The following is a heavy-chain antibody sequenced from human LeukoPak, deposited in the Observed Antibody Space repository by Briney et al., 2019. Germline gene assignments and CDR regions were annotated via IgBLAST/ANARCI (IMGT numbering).Heavy chain of an antibody. CDR2: IKSKTDGGTT. CDR1: GFTFSNAW. J-gene: IGHJ4*02. CDR3: TRGVEYSSSSDY. D-gene: IGHD6-6*01. Sequence: PGGSLRLSCAASGFTFSNAWMSWVRQAPGKGLEWVGRIKSKTDGGTTDYAAPVKGRFTISRDESKNSLYLQMSSLKTEDTAVYYCTRGVEYSSSSDYWGQGTLVTVSS. V-gene: IGHV3-15*01.